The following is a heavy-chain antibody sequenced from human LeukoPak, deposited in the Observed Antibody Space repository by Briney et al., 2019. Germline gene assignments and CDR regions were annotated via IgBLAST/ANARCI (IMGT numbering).Heavy chain of an antibody. J-gene: IGHJ5*02. V-gene: IGHV3-23*01. D-gene: IGHD3-16*01. Sequence: GGSLRLSCAASGFTFSSYAMSWVRQAPGKGLEWVSAISGSGGSTYYADSVKGRFTISRDNSKNTLYLQMNSLRAEDTAVYYCARAGQVLGQIDPWGQGTLVTVSS. CDR1: GFTFSSYA. CDR2: ISGSGGST. CDR3: ARAGQVLGQIDP.